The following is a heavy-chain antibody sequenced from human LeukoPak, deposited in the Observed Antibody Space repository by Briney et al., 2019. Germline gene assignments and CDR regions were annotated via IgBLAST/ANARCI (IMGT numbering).Heavy chain of an antibody. Sequence: QPGGSLRLSCAASGFAFSSQAMDWVRQAPGQGLEWVGRTRNKLNSFNTEYAASVKGRFTISRDDSKNSVYLQMSSLKTDDTAVYYCARGYYDRGGYKGYDNWGQGTLVTVSS. J-gene: IGHJ4*02. CDR3: ARGYYDRGGYKGYDN. D-gene: IGHD3-16*01. V-gene: IGHV3-72*01. CDR2: TRNKLNSFNT. CDR1: GFAFSSQA.